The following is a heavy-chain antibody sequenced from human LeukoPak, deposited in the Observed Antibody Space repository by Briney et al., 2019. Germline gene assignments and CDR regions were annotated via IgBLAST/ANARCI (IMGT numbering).Heavy chain of an antibody. V-gene: IGHV4-30-2*01. CDR1: GGSISSDGYS. J-gene: IGHJ6*02. CDR3: ARGRYDSSGYYGMDV. CDR2: IYHRGST. D-gene: IGHD3-22*01. Sequence: SETLSLTCAVSGGSISSDGYSWSWIRQPPGEGLEWIGYIYHRGSTYYNPSLKSRVTISVDRSKNQFSLKLSSVTAADTAVYYCARGRYDSSGYYGMDVWGQGTTVAVSS.